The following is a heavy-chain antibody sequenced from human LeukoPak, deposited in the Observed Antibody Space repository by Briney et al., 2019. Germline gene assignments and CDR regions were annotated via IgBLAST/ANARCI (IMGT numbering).Heavy chain of an antibody. V-gene: IGHV3-43*02. CDR2: ISGDGGST. J-gene: IGHJ4*02. Sequence: GGSLRLSRAASGFTFDDYAQHWVRQAPGKGLEWVSLISGDGGSTYYADSVKGRFTISRDNSKNSLYLQMNSLRTGDTALYYCAKTSMGDSGYPGPIDYWSQGTLVTVSS. D-gene: IGHD3-22*01. CDR3: AKTSMGDSGYPGPIDY. CDR1: GFTFDDYA.